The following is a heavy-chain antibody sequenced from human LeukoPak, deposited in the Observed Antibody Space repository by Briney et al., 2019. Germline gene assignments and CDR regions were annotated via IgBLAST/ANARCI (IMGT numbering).Heavy chain of an antibody. CDR3: ARVGIVATVDY. Sequence: GGSLRLSCAASGFTVSSNYMSWVRQAPGKGLEWGSVIYSGGSTYYADSVKGRFTISRHNSNNTLYLQMNSLRAEDTAVYYCARVGIVATVDYWGQGTLVTVSS. CDR1: GFTVSSNY. D-gene: IGHD5-12*01. V-gene: IGHV3-53*04. J-gene: IGHJ4*02. CDR2: IYSGGST.